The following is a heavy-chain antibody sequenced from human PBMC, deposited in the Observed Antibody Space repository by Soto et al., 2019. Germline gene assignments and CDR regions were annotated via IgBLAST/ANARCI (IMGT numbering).Heavy chain of an antibody. CDR2: ISATGGGT. J-gene: IGHJ4*02. D-gene: IGHD3-16*01. CDR1: GFKFSNYA. V-gene: IGHV3-23*01. CDR3: AKDRWAGGNSAFYFDF. Sequence: WGSLRLSWAASGFKFSNYAMSWVRQAPGKGLEWVSLISATGGGTYYADSVKGRFTISRDNSHNTLYLQVHSLTAEDTAVYYCAKDRWAGGNSAFYFDFWGQGAQVTDSP.